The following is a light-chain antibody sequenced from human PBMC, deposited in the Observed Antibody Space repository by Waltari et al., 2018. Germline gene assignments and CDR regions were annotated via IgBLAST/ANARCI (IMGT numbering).Light chain of an antibody. CDR2: GAS. CDR1: QSVSSN. CDR3: QQYNNWPRT. J-gene: IGKJ1*01. V-gene: IGKV3-15*01. Sequence: EIVMTQSPDTLSVSPGERATLSCRASQSVSSNLAWYQQKPGTAPRLLIYGASTRATGIPARCSGSGSGTEFTLTISSLQSEDFAVYYCQQYNNWPRTFGQGAKVEIK.